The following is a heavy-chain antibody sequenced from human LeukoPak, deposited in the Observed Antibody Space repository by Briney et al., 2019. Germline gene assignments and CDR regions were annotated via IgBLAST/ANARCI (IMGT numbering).Heavy chain of an antibody. Sequence: SVKVSCKVSGYTLTELSMHWVRQAPGQGLEWMGRIIPIFGIANYAQKFQGRVTITADKSTSTAYMELSSLRPEDTAVYYCARDRRAPYYYDSSGYSDYWGQGTLVTVSS. CDR2: IIPIFGIA. D-gene: IGHD3-22*01. CDR3: ARDRRAPYYYDSSGYSDY. CDR1: GYTLTELS. J-gene: IGHJ4*02. V-gene: IGHV1-69*04.